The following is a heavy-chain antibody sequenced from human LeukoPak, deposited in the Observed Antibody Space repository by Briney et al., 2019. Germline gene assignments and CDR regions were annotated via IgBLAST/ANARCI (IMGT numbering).Heavy chain of an antibody. CDR3: ARSRPKDGYNP. CDR1: GGSISSYY. D-gene: IGHD5-24*01. CDR2: IYYSGST. J-gene: IGHJ3*01. Sequence: SETLSLTCTVSGGSISSYYWSWIRQPPGKGLEWIGYIYYSGSTNYNPSLKSRVTISVDTSKNQFSLKLSSVTAADTAVYYCARSRPKDGYNPWGQGTMVTVSS. V-gene: IGHV4-59*01.